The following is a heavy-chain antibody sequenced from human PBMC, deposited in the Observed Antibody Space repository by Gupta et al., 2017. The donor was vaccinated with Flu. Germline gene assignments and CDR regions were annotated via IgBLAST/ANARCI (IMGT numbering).Heavy chain of an antibody. J-gene: IGHJ6*03. Sequence: SSYGMHWVRQAPGKGLEWVAVIWYDGSNKYYADSVKGRFTISRDNSKNTLYLQMNSLRAEDTAVYYCARDRLVVVRNMDVWGKGTTVTVSS. V-gene: IGHV3-33*01. CDR3: ARDRLVVVRNMDV. CDR1: SSYG. CDR2: IWYDGSNK. D-gene: IGHD2-2*01.